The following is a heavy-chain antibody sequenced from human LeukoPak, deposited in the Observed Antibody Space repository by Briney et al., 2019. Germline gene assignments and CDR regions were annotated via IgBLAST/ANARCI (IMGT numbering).Heavy chain of an antibody. V-gene: IGHV3-21*01. CDR2: ISSGSSYI. CDR3: AKDLRSFWSANENFDY. Sequence: GGSLRLSCAASGFTFSSYSMNWVRQAPGKGLEWVSSISSGSSYIYYADSVKGRFTISRDNSKNTLYLQMNSLRAEDTAVYYCAKDLRSFWSANENFDYWGQGTLVTVSS. J-gene: IGHJ4*02. CDR1: GFTFSSYS. D-gene: IGHD3-3*01.